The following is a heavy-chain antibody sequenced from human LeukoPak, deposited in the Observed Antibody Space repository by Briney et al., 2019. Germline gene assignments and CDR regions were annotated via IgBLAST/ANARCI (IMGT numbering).Heavy chain of an antibody. V-gene: IGHV3-23*01. Sequence: PGGSLRLSCAASGFTFSIYAMSWVRQAPGKGLEWVSAITTSGATTYYADSVKGRFTISRGNSKNMLYLQMNSLRAEDTAVYYCAKDPGWFDSWGQGTLVTVSS. J-gene: IGHJ5*01. CDR1: GFTFSIYA. CDR2: ITTSGATT. CDR3: AKDPGWFDS.